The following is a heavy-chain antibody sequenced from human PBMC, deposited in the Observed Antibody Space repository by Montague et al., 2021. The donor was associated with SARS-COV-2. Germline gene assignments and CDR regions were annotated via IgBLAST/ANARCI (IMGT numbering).Heavy chain of an antibody. CDR2: IYYSGST. Sequence: SETLSLTCSVSGASISTSTDHWAWIRQHPEKALEWIGYIYYSGSTNYNPSLNSRVTISVDTSKNQFSLKLTSVTAADTAVYFCARVSDSYPSGTQYFDLRGRGTLVTVSS. V-gene: IGHV4-61*05. J-gene: IGHJ2*01. CDR1: GASISTSTDH. CDR3: ARVSDSYPSGTQYFDL. D-gene: IGHD5-18*01.